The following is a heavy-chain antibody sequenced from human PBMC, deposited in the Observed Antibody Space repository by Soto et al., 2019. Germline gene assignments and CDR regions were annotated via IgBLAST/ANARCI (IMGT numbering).Heavy chain of an antibody. V-gene: IGHV3-23*01. CDR3: AKAVGEYLYFFNN. CDR1: GLTFSRYA. CDR2: IDTSGHNT. J-gene: IGHJ4*02. Sequence: EVQVLESGGGLIQPGGSLRLSCAFSGLTFSRYAASWVRQAPGKGLEWVSGIDTSGHNTYYADSMKGRFTISRDNSNNTLFLQMNNLRAEDTAVYYCAKAVGEYLYFFNNWGQGILVTVFS. D-gene: IGHD3-10*01.